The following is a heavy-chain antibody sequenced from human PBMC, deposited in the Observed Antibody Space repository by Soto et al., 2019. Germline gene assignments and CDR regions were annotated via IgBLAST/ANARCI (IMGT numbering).Heavy chain of an antibody. Sequence: GGSLRLSCAASGFTFSSYGMHWVRQAPGKGLEWVAVIWYDGSNKYYADSVKGRFTISRDNSKNTLFLQMNSLRAEDTAVYYCVRSLTKGPYYFDYWGPGILVTVSS. CDR2: IWYDGSNK. J-gene: IGHJ4*02. CDR3: VRSLTKGPYYFDY. CDR1: GFTFSSYG. V-gene: IGHV3-33*01.